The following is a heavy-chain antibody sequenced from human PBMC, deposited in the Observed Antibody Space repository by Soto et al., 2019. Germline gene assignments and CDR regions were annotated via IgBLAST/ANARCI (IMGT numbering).Heavy chain of an antibody. D-gene: IGHD2-15*01. V-gene: IGHV1-18*01. Sequence: ASVKVSCKASGYTFTSYGISWVRQAPGQGLEWMGWISAYNGNTNYAQKLQGRVTMTTDTSTSTAYMELRSVTAADTAVYYCAKDTIRLGFCSGGTCYSDSWGQGTLVTVSS. CDR3: AKDTIRLGFCSGGTCYSDS. CDR2: ISAYNGNT. CDR1: GYTFTSYG. J-gene: IGHJ4*03.